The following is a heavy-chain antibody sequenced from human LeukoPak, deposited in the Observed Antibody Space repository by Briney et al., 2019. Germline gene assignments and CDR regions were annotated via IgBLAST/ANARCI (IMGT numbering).Heavy chain of an antibody. CDR2: ISWNSGSI. V-gene: IGHV3-9*01. J-gene: IGHJ4*02. D-gene: IGHD3-10*01. Sequence: GRSLRLSCAASGFTFDDYAMHWVRQAPGKGLEWVSGISWNSGSIGYADSVKGRFTISRDNSKNTLYLQTNSLRAEDTAVYYCANSPVGFGELLDYWGQGTLVTVSS. CDR1: GFTFDDYA. CDR3: ANSPVGFGELLDY.